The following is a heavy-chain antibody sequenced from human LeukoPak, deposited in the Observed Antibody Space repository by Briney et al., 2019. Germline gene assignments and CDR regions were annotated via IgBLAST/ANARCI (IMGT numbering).Heavy chain of an antibody. CDR2: VNPNSGNT. D-gene: IGHD6-19*01. V-gene: IGHV1-8*01. CDR3: ARVRKKQWPVPEGLDY. CDR1: GYTFTSYD. Sequence: ASVKVSCKASGYTFTSYDINWVRQATGQGLEWMGWVNPNSGNTGYAQKFQGRVTMTRNTSISTAYMELSSLRSEDTAVYYCARVRKKQWPVPEGLDYWGQGTLVTVSS. J-gene: IGHJ4*02.